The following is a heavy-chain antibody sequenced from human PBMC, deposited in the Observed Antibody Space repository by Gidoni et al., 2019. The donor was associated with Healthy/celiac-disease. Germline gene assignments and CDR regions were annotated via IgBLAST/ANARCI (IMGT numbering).Heavy chain of an antibody. D-gene: IGHD4-17*01. CDR3: AGRYGDYLSSFDY. CDR2: ISSSSSYI. V-gene: IGHV3-21*01. Sequence: EVQLVESGGGLVKPGGSLRLSCAASGSTFSSYSMNWVRQAQGKGLEWVSSISSSSSYIYYADSLKGRFTISRDNAKNSLYLQRNSLRAEDTAVYYCAGRYGDYLSSFDYWGQGTLVTVSS. J-gene: IGHJ4*02. CDR1: GSTFSSYS.